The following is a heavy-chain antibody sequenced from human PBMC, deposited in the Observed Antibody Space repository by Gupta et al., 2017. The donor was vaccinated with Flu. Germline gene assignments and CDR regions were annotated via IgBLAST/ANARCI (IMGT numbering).Heavy chain of an antibody. Sequence: QVQLQQWGAGLLKPSETLSLTCAVYGGSFSGYYWRWIRQPPGKGLEWIGEINHSGSTNYNPSRKSRVTISVDTSKSQFTLKLSSVTAADTAVYYCARGTAPSYVWGSCRALPLAFDIWGQGTMVTVSS. CDR1: GGSFSGYY. D-gene: IGHD3-16*02. V-gene: IGHV4-34*01. J-gene: IGHJ3*02. CDR2: INHSGST. CDR3: ARGTAPSYVWGSCRALPLAFDI.